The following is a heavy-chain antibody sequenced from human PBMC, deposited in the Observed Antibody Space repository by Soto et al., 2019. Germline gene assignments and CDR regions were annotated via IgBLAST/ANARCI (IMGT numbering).Heavy chain of an antibody. D-gene: IGHD6-13*01. J-gene: IGHJ6*02. Sequence: AGGSLRLSCAASGFTFSSYGMHWVRQAPGKGLEWVAVISYDGSNKYYADSVKGRFTISRDNSKNTLYLQMNSLRAEDTAVYYCAKGIAESYYYYYGMDVWGQGTTVTVSS. V-gene: IGHV3-30*18. CDR3: AKGIAESYYYYYGMDV. CDR2: ISYDGSNK. CDR1: GFTFSSYG.